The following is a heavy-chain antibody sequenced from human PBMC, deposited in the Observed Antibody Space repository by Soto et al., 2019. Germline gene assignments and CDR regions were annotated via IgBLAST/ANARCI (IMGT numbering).Heavy chain of an antibody. V-gene: IGHV1-69*08. D-gene: IGHD3-10*01. J-gene: IGHJ4*02. CDR2: IIPILGIA. CDR1: GGTFSSYT. Sequence: QVQLVQSGAEVKKPGSSVKVSCKASGGTFSSYTISWVRQAPGQGLEWMGRIIPILGIANYAQKFQGRVTITADKSTSTAYMELSSLRSEDTAVYYCAGDLGRGGEVGAFDYWGQGTLVTVSS. CDR3: AGDLGRGGEVGAFDY.